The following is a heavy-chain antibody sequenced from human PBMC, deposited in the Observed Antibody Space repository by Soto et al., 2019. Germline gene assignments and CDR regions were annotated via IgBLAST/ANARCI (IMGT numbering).Heavy chain of an antibody. CDR2: IRGSGGSK. CDR1: GFTFSKYG. CDR3: AKGPPVGANSWYFDP. D-gene: IGHD1-26*01. Sequence: PGGPLRPSFAASGFTFSKYGMTWVRQAPLKVLERVSVIRGSGGSKYYSESAKGRFTISRDNSGKTLDLQMNSLRAEDTAIYYCAKGPPVGANSWYFDPWGQGTLVTVSS. V-gene: IGHV3-23*01. J-gene: IGHJ5*02.